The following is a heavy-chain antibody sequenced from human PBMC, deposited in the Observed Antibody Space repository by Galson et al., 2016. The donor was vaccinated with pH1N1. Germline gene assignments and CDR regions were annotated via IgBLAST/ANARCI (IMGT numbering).Heavy chain of an antibody. CDR3: ARRGRWQQMGF. Sequence: ETLSLTCAVFGGSFSNYQWTWIRQSPGKGLGWIGEISHTGSTNYNPSLWSRLTISIDTSKSQFPLSLRSVSAADTGIYYCARRGRWQQMGFWGQGTPVSVSS. D-gene: IGHD5-24*01. J-gene: IGHJ4*02. CDR1: GGSFSNYQ. CDR2: ISHTGST. V-gene: IGHV4-34*01.